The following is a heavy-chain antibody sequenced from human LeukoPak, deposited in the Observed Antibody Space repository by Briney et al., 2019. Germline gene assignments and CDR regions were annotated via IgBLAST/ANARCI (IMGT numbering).Heavy chain of an antibody. V-gene: IGHV3-11*04. CDR2: ISSSGTTI. CDR3: ARDYTGYSSSWFDY. CDR1: GFRFSDYY. Sequence: GGSLRLSCAASGFRFSDYYMSWIRQAPGKGLEWVSYISSSGTTISYADSVKGRFTISRDNAKNSLYLQMNSLRAEDTAVYYCARDYTGYSSSWFDYWGQGTLVTVSS. J-gene: IGHJ4*02. D-gene: IGHD6-13*01.